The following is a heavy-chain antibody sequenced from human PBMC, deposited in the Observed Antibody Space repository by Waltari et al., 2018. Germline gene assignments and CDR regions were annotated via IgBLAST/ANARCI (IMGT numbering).Heavy chain of an antibody. CDR1: GGYISSYY. J-gene: IGHJ6*02. CDR2: IDYSGST. V-gene: IGHV4-59*01. CDR3: ARDYYDSSGFYYYYYGMDV. Sequence: QVQLQESGPGLVKPSETLSLTCTVSGGYISSYYWSWIRQPPGKGLEWIGYIDYSGSTNYNPSIKSRCTISVDTSKIQFSLKLSSVTAADTAAYYCARDYYDSSGFYYYYYGMDVWGQGTTVTVSS. D-gene: IGHD3-22*01.